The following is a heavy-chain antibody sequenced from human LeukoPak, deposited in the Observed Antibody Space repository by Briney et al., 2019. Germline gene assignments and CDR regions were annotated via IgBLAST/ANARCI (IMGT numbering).Heavy chain of an antibody. V-gene: IGHV3-53*01. J-gene: IGHJ6*02. CDR2: IYSGGST. CDR3: ARGVGLIAVAGTDYYYYYGMDV. D-gene: IGHD6-19*01. CDR1: GFTVSSNY. Sequence: GGSLRLSCAASGFTVSSNYMSWVRQAPGKGLEWVSVIYSGGSTYYADSVKGRFTISRDNSKNTLYLQMNSLRAEDTAVYYCARGVGLIAVAGTDYYYYYGMDVWGQGTTVTVSS.